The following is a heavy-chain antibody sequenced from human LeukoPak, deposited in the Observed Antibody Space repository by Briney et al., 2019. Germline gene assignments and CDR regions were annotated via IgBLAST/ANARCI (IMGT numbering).Heavy chain of an antibody. CDR2: IYYSGST. Sequence: SETLSLTCTVSGGSISSYYWSWIRQPPGKGLEWIGYIYYSGSTNYNPSLKSRVTISVDTSKNQFSLKLSSVTAADTAVYYCAKDSGSGHRTSYYMDVWGKGTTVTVSS. D-gene: IGHD2-2*01. CDR3: AKDSGSGHRTSYYMDV. V-gene: IGHV4-59*01. CDR1: GGSISSYY. J-gene: IGHJ6*03.